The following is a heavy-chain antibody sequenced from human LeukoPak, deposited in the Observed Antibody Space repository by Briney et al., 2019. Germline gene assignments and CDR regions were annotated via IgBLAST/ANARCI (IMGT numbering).Heavy chain of an antibody. J-gene: IGHJ6*02. CDR2: ISGDGGST. CDR3: AKDGRHYGDYGMDV. CDR1: GFTFDDYA. D-gene: IGHD4-17*01. Sequence: GGSLRLSCAASGFTFDDYAMHWVRQAPGKGLEWVSLISGDGGSTYYADSVKGRFTISRDNSKNSLYLQMNSLGTEDTALYYCAKDGRHYGDYGMDVWGQGTTVTVSS. V-gene: IGHV3-43*02.